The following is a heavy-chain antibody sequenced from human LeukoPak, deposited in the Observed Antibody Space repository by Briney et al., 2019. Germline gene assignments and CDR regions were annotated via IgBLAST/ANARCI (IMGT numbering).Heavy chain of an antibody. CDR1: GFAVSKNY. Sequence: GGSLRLSCAASGFAVSKNYMSWVRQAPGKGLEWVSVIYSAGGTYYADSVKGRFTISRDNSKNTLYLQMNSLRVEDTAVYYCARDSSGPAYWGQGTLVTVSS. CDR3: ARDSSGPAY. V-gene: IGHV3-66*01. D-gene: IGHD3-22*01. CDR2: IYSAGGT. J-gene: IGHJ4*02.